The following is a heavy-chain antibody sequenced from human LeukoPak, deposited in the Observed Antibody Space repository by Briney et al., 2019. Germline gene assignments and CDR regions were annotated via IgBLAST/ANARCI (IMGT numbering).Heavy chain of an antibody. CDR3: ARVPGPDCSGGSCYSTDY. CDR2: ISGYNGNA. D-gene: IGHD2-15*01. J-gene: IGHJ4*02. V-gene: IGHV1-18*01. CDR1: GYTFTSYG. Sequence: GASVKVSCKASGYTFTSYGISWVRQAPGQGLEWMGWISGYNGNANYAQKLQGRVTMTTGTSTSTAYMELRSLRSDDTAVYYCARVPGPDCSGGSCYSTDYWGQGTLVTVSS.